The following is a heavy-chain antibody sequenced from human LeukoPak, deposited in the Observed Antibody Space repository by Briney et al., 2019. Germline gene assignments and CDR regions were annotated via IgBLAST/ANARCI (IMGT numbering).Heavy chain of an antibody. CDR3: ARDKIEGTTKLDY. CDR1: GFTFSSYW. CDR2: IKQDESEK. Sequence: GGSLRLSCAASGFTFSSYWMSWVRQAPGKGLEWVANIKQDESEKYYVDSVKGRFTISRDNAKNSLYLQMNSLRAEDTAVYYCARDKIEGTTKLDYWGQGILVTVSS. J-gene: IGHJ4*02. D-gene: IGHD1-1*01. V-gene: IGHV3-7*01.